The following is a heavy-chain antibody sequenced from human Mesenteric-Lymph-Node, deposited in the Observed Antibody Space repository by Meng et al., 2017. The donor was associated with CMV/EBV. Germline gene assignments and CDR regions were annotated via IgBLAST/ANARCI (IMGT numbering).Heavy chain of an antibody. CDR2: MHHRGTT. V-gene: IGHV4-4*02. CDR3: ARGGSDWDDNWFDP. Sequence: SETLSLTCVVSGGSITSNNWWSWVRQPPGKGLEWIGEMHHRGTTKYNPSLKSRATISVDKARNQLALKLSSVTAADTAVYYCARGGSDWDDNWFDPWGQGTLVTVSS. D-gene: IGHD6-19*01. CDR1: GGSITSNNW. J-gene: IGHJ5*02.